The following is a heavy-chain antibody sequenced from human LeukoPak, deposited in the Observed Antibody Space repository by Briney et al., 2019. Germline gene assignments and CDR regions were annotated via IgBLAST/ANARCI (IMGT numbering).Heavy chain of an antibody. V-gene: IGHV1-24*01. CDR2: FDPEDGET. CDR3: ATRRLIAAAGFFDY. D-gene: IGHD6-13*01. CDR1: GYTLTELF. J-gene: IGHJ4*02. Sequence: ASVKVSCKVSGYTLTELFMHWVRQAPGKGLEWMGGFDPEDGETIYAQKFQGRVTMTEDTSTDTAYMELSSLRSEGTAVYYCATRRLIAAAGFFDYWGQGTLVTASS.